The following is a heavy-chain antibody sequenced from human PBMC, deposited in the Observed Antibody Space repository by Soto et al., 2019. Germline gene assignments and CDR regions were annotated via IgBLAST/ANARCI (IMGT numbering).Heavy chain of an antibody. J-gene: IGHJ5*02. D-gene: IGHD6-25*01. CDR3: ARASAYRDWFDP. V-gene: IGHV4-34*01. CDR2: INHSGST. CDR1: GWSFSGYY. Sequence: PXETLSLTCAVYGWSFSGYYWSWIRQPPGKGLEWIGEINHSGSTNYNPSLKSRVTISVDTSKNQFSLKLSSVTAADTAVYYCARASAYRDWFDPWGQGTLVTVSS.